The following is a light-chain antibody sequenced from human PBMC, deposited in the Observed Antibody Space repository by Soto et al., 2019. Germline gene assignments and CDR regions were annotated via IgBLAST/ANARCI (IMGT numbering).Light chain of an antibody. Sequence: QSALTQPPSASGSPGQSVTISCTGTKSDIGVYAFVSWYQHHPGKAPRLIIYEVVQRPSGVPDRFSGSKSGNKASLTVSGLQAADEADYFCKSYAGSNPYVFGSGTTVTVL. J-gene: IGLJ1*01. V-gene: IGLV2-8*01. CDR1: KSDIGVYAF. CDR3: KSYAGSNPYV. CDR2: EVV.